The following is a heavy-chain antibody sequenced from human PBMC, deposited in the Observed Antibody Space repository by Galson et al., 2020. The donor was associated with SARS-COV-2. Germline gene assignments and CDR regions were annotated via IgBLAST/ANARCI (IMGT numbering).Heavy chain of an antibody. CDR1: GFIFSDYY. CDR2: ISSSGSGK. CDR3: TRGGYNYSAGEYYFGMDV. Sequence: GGSLRLSCAASGFIFSDYYMSWIRQAPGKGLEWVSYISSSGSGKYYADSVEGRFTISRDNAKNSLYLQMSSLRAEDTAVYYCTRGGYNYSAGEYYFGMDVWGQGTTVTVSS. J-gene: IGHJ6*02. V-gene: IGHV3-11*01. D-gene: IGHD5-18*01.